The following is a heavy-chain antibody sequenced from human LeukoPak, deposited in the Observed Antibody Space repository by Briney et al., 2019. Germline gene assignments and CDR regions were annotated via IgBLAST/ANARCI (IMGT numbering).Heavy chain of an antibody. CDR2: ISGSGGST. CDR1: GFTFSSYA. Sequence: QPGGSLRLSCAASGFTFSSYAMSWVRQAPGKGLEWVSAISGSGGSTYYADSVKGRFTISRDNSKNTLYLQMNSLRAEDTAVYYCAKDLFFGHLTGYQPYDYWGQGTLVTVSS. CDR3: AKDLFFGHLTGYQPYDY. V-gene: IGHV3-23*01. D-gene: IGHD3-9*01. J-gene: IGHJ4*02.